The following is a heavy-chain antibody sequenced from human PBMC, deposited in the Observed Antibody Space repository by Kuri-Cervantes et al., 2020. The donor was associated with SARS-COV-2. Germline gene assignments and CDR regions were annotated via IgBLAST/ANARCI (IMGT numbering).Heavy chain of an antibody. J-gene: IGHJ4*02. CDR1: GYTFTRYY. V-gene: IGHV1-46*01. CDR3: ARDGRPTKFDY. CDR2: INPSGGST. Sequence: ASLKVSCKASGYTFTRYYMHWVRQAPGQGLEWMGIINPSGGSTSYAQKFQGRVTMTRDTSTSTVYMELSSLRSEETAVYYCARDGRPTKFDYWGQGTLVTVSS.